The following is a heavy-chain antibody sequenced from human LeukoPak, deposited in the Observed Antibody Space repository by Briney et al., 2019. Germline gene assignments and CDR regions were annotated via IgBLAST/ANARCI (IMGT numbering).Heavy chain of an antibody. CDR2: ISGGGGNT. J-gene: IGHJ3*02. Sequence: GGSLRLSCAASGFTFSTYSMNWVRQAPGKGLEWVSAISGGGGNTYYADSVKGRFTISRDNSKNTLYLQMNSLRAEDTAVYYCGKNRYSGSLSPFDIWGQGTMVTVSS. CDR3: GKNRYSGSLSPFDI. V-gene: IGHV3-23*01. D-gene: IGHD1-26*01. CDR1: GFTFSTYS.